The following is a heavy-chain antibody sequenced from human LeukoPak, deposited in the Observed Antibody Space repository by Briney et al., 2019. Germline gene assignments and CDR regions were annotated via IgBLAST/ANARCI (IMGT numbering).Heavy chain of an antibody. V-gene: IGHV4-59*11. Sequence: SETLSLTCTVSGGSIRSHYWNWLRQPPGKGLEWIGYIFYSGSTNYIPSLKSRVTISVDTSKNQFSLKLSSVTAADMAVYYCARALYSSSSEFDYWGQGTLVTVSS. CDR2: IFYSGST. CDR1: GGSIRSHY. D-gene: IGHD6-6*01. J-gene: IGHJ4*02. CDR3: ARALYSSSSEFDY.